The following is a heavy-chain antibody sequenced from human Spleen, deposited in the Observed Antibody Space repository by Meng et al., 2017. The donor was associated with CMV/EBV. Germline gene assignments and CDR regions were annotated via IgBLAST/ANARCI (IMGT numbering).Heavy chain of an antibody. CDR2: IYYSGST. J-gene: IGHJ4*02. CDR1: GDSISSGGYY. CDR3: AREWLYGGDRYVDY. Sequence: SGDSISSGGYYWSWIRQHPGRGLEWIGYIYYSGSTYYNPSLKSRVSISVDTSRNQFSLKLSSMTAADTAVYYCAREWLYGGDRYVDYWGQGTLVTVSS. D-gene: IGHD2-21*02. V-gene: IGHV4-31*02.